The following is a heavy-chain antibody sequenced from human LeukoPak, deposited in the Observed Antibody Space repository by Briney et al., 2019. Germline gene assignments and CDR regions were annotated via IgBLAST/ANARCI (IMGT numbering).Heavy chain of an antibody. CDR2: IYNSGNT. V-gene: IGHV4-31*03. J-gene: IGHJ3*02. Sequence: SQTLSLTCNVSGGSISSGGYYWSWIRQHPGKGLEWIVYIYNSGNTDYNPSLKSRITISVDKSKNQFSLKLTSVTAADTAVYYCAREDYEVQGTTMSSIGAFDIWGQGTMVTVSS. CDR1: GGSISSGGYY. D-gene: IGHD3-22*01. CDR3: AREDYEVQGTTMSSIGAFDI.